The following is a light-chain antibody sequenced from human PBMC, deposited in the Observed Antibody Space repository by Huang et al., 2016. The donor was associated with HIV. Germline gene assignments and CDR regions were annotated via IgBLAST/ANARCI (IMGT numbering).Light chain of an antibody. Sequence: DIQMDQSPSSLSAFIGDRVTIHCLASQSIASYLNWYQQKPGKAPNLLIYAASTLQSGVPSRFSGSGSGTDFTLTISSLQPEDFATYYCQQSHSSPVTFGQGTKLEIK. CDR1: QSIASY. V-gene: IGKV1-39*01. J-gene: IGKJ2*01. CDR2: AAS. CDR3: QQSHSSPVT.